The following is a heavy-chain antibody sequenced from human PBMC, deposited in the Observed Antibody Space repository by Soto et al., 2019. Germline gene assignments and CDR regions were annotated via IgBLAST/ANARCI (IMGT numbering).Heavy chain of an antibody. D-gene: IGHD3-16*01. Sequence: QVQLVQSGAEVKKTGSSVKVSCKASGGTFSRYTISWVRQAPGQGLEWMGGIIPIFGAAEYAKKFQDRITVTADESTSTAYMELSGLRSEDTAVYYCAQDANGKSLAYWGKGTLFTVSS. CDR1: GGTFSRYT. V-gene: IGHV1-69*01. CDR2: IIPIFGAA. CDR3: AQDANGKSLAY. J-gene: IGHJ4*02.